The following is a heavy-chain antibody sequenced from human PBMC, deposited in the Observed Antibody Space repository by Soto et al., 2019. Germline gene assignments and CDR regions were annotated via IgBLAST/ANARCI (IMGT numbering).Heavy chain of an antibody. CDR3: ARGSAL. CDR2: IYNSGTT. CDR1: GGSTTRGGYY. Sequence: SETLSLTCTVSGGSTTRGGYYWSWIRQHPGKGLEWIGYIYNSGTTYYNPSLKSRVTISVDTSKNQFSLKLTSVTAADTSVYYCARGSALWGQGTLVIVSS. V-gene: IGHV4-31*03. J-gene: IGHJ4*02.